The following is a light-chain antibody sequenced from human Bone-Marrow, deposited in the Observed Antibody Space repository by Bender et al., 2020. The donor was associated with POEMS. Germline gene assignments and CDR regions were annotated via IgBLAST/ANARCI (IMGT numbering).Light chain of an antibody. J-gene: IGLJ2*01. V-gene: IGLV3-1*01. Sequence: SYDLTQPPSVSVSPGQTASLTCSGHELGDKYASWYQQKAGQSPVLLIYEDSKRPSGIPERFSASNSGNTATLTISGTQIVDEADYYCQTWDSTTVLFGGGTRLTVL. CDR2: EDS. CDR1: ELGDKY. CDR3: QTWDSTTVL.